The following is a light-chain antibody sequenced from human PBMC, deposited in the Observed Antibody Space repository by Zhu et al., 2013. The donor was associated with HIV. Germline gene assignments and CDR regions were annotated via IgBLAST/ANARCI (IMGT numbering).Light chain of an antibody. CDR1: QSVSRN. Sequence: IVMTQSPATLSVSPGERVTLSCRASQSVSRNLAWYQQKPGQAPRLLIYGASSRATGIPDRFSGSGSGTDFTLTISSLQPDDFATYYCQQYNSYSRYTFGQGTKLEIK. CDR2: GAS. V-gene: IGKV3D-15*01. J-gene: IGKJ2*01. CDR3: QQYNSYSRYT.